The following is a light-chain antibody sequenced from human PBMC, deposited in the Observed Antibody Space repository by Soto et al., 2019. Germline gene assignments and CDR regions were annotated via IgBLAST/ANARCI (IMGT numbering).Light chain of an antibody. CDR3: QQYNNWPPT. Sequence: EIVMTQSPATLSVSPGERATLSCRASQSISNNLAWYQQRPGQAPRLLMYGASTRATGIPARFSGSGSGTEFTLTISSLQSEDFAFYYCQQYNNWPPTFGQGTKVDIK. CDR1: QSISNN. V-gene: IGKV3-15*01. J-gene: IGKJ1*01. CDR2: GAS.